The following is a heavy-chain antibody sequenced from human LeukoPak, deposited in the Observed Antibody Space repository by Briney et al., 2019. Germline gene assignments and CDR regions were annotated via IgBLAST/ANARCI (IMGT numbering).Heavy chain of an antibody. V-gene: IGHV4-4*02. J-gene: IGHJ4*02. D-gene: IGHD2-15*01. CDR3: ARRYCSGGSCYYFDY. CDR1: GGSISSSNW. Sequence: SETLSLTCAVSGGSISSSNWWSWVRQPPGKGLEWIGEIYHSGSTNYNPSLKSRVTISVDKSKNQFSLKLSSVTAADTAVYYCARRYCSGGSCYYFDYWGQGTLVTVSS. CDR2: IYHSGST.